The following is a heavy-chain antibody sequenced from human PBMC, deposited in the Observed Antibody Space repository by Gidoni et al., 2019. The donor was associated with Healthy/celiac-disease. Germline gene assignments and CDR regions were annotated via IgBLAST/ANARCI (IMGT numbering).Heavy chain of an antibody. CDR2: IYYSGST. CDR1: GGPISSSSYY. V-gene: IGHV4-39*01. J-gene: IGHJ5*02. CDR3: ARAAAARSGTNWFDP. D-gene: IGHD6-6*01. Sequence: QLQLQESGPGLVKPSETLSLTCTVSGGPISSSSYYWGWIRQPPGKGLEWIGSIYYSGSTYYNPSLKSRVTISVDTSKNQFSLKLSSVTAADTAVYYCARAAAARSGTNWFDPWGQGTLVTVSS.